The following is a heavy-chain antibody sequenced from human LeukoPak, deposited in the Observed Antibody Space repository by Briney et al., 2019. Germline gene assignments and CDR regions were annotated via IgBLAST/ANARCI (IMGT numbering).Heavy chain of an antibody. CDR2: IYSSGST. D-gene: IGHD3-10*01. Sequence: SETLSLTCTVCGVSISNYYWSWIRQPPGKGLEWIGYIYSSGSTNYNPSLQSRATISVDPSKSQFSLRLSSVTAADTAVCYCARDYFGSGFFDYWGQGILVTVSS. CDR3: ARDYFGSGFFDY. J-gene: IGHJ4*02. CDR1: GVSISNYY. V-gene: IGHV4-59*01.